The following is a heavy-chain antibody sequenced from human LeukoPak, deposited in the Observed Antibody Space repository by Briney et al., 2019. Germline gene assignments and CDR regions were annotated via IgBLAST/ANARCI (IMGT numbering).Heavy chain of an antibody. D-gene: IGHD5-24*01. CDR3: ARVGYNENPYYYYYMDV. J-gene: IGHJ6*03. V-gene: IGHV1-46*01. Sequence: ASVKVSCKASGYTFTSYYMHWVRQAPGQGLEWMGIINPSGGSTSYAQKFQGRVTMTRDTSTSTVYMELSSLRSEDTAVYYCARVGYNENPYYYYYMDVWGKGTTVTVSS. CDR2: INPSGGST. CDR1: GYTFTSYY.